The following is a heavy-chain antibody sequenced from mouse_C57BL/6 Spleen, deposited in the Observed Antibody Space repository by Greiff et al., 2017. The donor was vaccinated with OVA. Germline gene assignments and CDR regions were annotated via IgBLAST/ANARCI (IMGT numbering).Heavy chain of an antibody. CDR3: ARGLHYYGSSYVGYFDY. D-gene: IGHD1-1*01. V-gene: IGHV1-47*01. Sequence: VQLQESGAELVKPGASVKMSCKASGYTFTTYPIEWMKQNHGKSLEWIGNFHPYNDDTKYNEKFKGKATLTVEKSSSTVYLELSRLTSDDSAVYYCARGLHYYGSSYVGYFDYWGQGTTLTVSS. J-gene: IGHJ2*01. CDR2: FHPYNDDT. CDR1: GYTFTTYP.